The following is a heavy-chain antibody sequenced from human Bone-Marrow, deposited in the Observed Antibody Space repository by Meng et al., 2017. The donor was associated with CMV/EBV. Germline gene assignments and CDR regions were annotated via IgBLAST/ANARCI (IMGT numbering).Heavy chain of an antibody. CDR2: INPNSGGT. J-gene: IGHJ3*02. V-gene: IGHV1-2*02. D-gene: IGHD1-26*01. Sequence: ASVKVSCKASGYTFTGYYMHWVRQAPGQGLEWMGWINPNSGGTNYAQKFQGRVTMTRDTSISTAYMELSRLRSDDTAVYYCASPTRYSGSESAFDIWGQGTMVTASS. CDR1: GYTFTGYY. CDR3: ASPTRYSGSESAFDI.